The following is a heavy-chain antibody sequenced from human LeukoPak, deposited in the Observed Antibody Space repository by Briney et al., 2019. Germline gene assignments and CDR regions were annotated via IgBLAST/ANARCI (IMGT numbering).Heavy chain of an antibody. CDR3: ARVSAAGEFDY. J-gene: IGHJ4*02. CDR1: GYTLSNSA. V-gene: IGHV1-3*01. CDR2: INGGNGDT. Sequence: ASVKVSCKASGYTLSNSAIHWVRQAPGQRLEWMGWINGGNGDTKSSQKFQDRVTITRDTSTSTAYMELRSLRSDDTAVYYCARVSAAGEFDYWGQGTLVTVSS. D-gene: IGHD6-13*01.